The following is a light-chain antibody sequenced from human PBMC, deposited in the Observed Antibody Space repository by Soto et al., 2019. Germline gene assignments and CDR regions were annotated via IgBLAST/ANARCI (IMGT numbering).Light chain of an antibody. J-gene: IGLJ1*01. V-gene: IGLV1-40*01. Sequence: QSVLTQPPSVSAAPGQRVTISCTGSNSNIGAGYDAPWYQQVPGTAPKLRIYAYTNRPSEVPDRFSGSKSGASASLATTGLQAEDEADYYYQSYDNGMNGYVLRNGTKVTVL. CDR1: NSNIGAGYD. CDR2: AYT. CDR3: QSYDNGMNGYV.